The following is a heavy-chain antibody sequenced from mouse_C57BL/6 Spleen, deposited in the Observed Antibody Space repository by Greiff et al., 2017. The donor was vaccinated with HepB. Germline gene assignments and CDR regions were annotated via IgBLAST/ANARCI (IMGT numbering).Heavy chain of an antibody. CDR3: ARSALYYGSSHYYAMDY. CDR2: IYPGDGDT. D-gene: IGHD1-1*01. V-gene: IGHV1-80*01. J-gene: IGHJ4*01. Sequence: VQLQQSGAELVKPGASVKISCKASGYAFSSYWMNWVKQRPGKGLEWIGQIYPGDGDTNYNGKFKGKATLTADKSSSTAYMQLSSLTSEDSAVYFCARSALYYGSSHYYAMDYWGQGTSVTVSS. CDR1: GYAFSSYW.